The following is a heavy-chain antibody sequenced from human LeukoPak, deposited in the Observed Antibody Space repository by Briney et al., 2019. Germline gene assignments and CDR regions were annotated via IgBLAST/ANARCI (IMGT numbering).Heavy chain of an antibody. CDR2: INPSGGST. J-gene: IGHJ6*02. CDR1: GYTFTSYY. Sequence: GASVKVSCKASGYTFTSYYMHWVRQAPGQGLEWMGIINPSGGSTSYAQKFQGRVTMTRDTSTSTVYMELSSLRSEDTAVYYCAREYGSGSYYYYYYGMDVWGQGTTVTVSS. D-gene: IGHD3-10*01. CDR3: AREYGSGSYYYYYYGMDV. V-gene: IGHV1-46*01.